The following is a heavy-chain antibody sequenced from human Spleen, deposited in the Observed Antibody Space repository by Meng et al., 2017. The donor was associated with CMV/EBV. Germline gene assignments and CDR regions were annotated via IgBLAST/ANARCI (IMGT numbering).Heavy chain of an antibody. Sequence: GESLKISCTASGFTFSTSDIHWVRQAPGKGLEWVAYIRFEGSTKYNVAYVKGRFTISRDYSKNPLYLQMNSLRSEDTAVYYCAKDQQWLAPGPWGQGTTVTVSS. V-gene: IGHV3-30*02. J-gene: IGHJ6*02. CDR3: AKDQQWLAPGP. D-gene: IGHD6-19*01. CDR1: GFTFSTSD. CDR2: IRFEGSTK.